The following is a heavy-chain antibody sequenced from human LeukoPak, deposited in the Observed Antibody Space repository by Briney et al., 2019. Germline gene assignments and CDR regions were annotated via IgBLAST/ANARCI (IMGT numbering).Heavy chain of an antibody. J-gene: IGHJ4*02. CDR2: ISGSGGST. CDR3: TTDPLGSGSYYGYYLDY. Sequence: GGSLRLSCAASGFTFSSYAMSWVRQAPGKGLEWVSAISGSGGSTYYADSVKGRFTISRDNSKNTLYLQMNSLRAEDTAVYYCTTDPLGSGSYYGYYLDYWGQGTLVTVSS. D-gene: IGHD1-26*01. CDR1: GFTFSSYA. V-gene: IGHV3-23*01.